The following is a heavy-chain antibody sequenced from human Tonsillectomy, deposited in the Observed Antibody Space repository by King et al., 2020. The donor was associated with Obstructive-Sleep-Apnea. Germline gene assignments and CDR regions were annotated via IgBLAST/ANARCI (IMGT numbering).Heavy chain of an antibody. CDR3: AKDGGDSGYDWLFDY. CDR1: GFTFSSYA. V-gene: IGHV3-23*04. CDR2: ISRSGGAT. Sequence: VQLVESGGGLVQPGGSLRLSCAASGFTFSSYAMSWVRQAPGKGLDWVSGISRSGGATYYGDSGKGRFTISRDNSKNTLWLQMSSPRAEDTAVYYCAKDGGDSGYDWLFDYWGQGTLVTVSS. D-gene: IGHD5-12*01. J-gene: IGHJ4*02.